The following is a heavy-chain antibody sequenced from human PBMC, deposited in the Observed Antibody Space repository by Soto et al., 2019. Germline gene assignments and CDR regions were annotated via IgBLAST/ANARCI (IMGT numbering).Heavy chain of an antibody. CDR2: ISYDGSNE. D-gene: IGHD3-10*01. Sequence: GGSLRLSCAASGFTFSNYAMHWVRQAPGKGLEWVAVISYDGSNEYYADSVKGRFTVSRDNSKNTLYLQMNSLRPEDTAVYYCARNYYGSGSYLGPFGYWGQGTLVTGS. J-gene: IGHJ4*02. CDR3: ARNYYGSGSYLGPFGY. CDR1: GFTFSNYA. V-gene: IGHV3-30*04.